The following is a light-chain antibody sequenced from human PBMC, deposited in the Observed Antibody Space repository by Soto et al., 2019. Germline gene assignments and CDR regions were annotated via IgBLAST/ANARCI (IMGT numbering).Light chain of an antibody. Sequence: DFQMTQSPSSLSASVGDRVTITCRASQDISDHLAWYQHKPGKVPKLLIYEASTLQSGVPSRFSGGGSGTDFTLTISSLQPEDVATYYWHKYNRTPRTFGQGTKVELK. CDR2: EAS. J-gene: IGKJ1*01. CDR3: HKYNRTPRT. V-gene: IGKV1-27*01. CDR1: QDISDH.